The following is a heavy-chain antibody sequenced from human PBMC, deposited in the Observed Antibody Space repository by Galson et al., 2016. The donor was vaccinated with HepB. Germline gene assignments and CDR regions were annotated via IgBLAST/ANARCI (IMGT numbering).Heavy chain of an antibody. V-gene: IGHV3-48*02. CDR1: GFGFSGYS. CDR3: ARDRGSCSGGSCYSDC. J-gene: IGHJ4*02. CDR2: ISSSGTTI. Sequence: LRLSCAASGFGFSGYSMNWVRQAPGKGLEWVSHISSSGTTIYYGDSVKSRFTISRDNAKNSVYLQMSSLRDEDTAIYYCARDRGSCSGGSCYSDCWGQGTLVTVSS. D-gene: IGHD2-15*01.